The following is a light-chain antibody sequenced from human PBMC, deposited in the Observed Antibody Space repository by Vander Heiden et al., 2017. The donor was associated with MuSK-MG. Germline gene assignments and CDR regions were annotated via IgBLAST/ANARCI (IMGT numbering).Light chain of an antibody. CDR1: KLGDKY. CDR2: QDS. V-gene: IGLV3-1*01. J-gene: IGLJ2*01. CDR3: QAGDSSKKVV. Sequence: SYELPQPPSVSVSPGQTASITCSGDKLGDKYACWYQQKPGQSPVLVIYQDSKRPAGIPERFSGSNSGNTATLTISGTQARDEADYYCQAGDSSKKVVFGGGTKLTVL.